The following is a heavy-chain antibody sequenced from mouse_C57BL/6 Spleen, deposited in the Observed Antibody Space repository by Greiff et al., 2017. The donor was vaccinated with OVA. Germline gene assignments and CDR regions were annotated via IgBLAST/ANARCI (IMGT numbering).Heavy chain of an antibody. D-gene: IGHD1-1*01. CDR3: ARHESYGSSSHWYFDV. J-gene: IGHJ1*03. V-gene: IGHV2-6-1*01. CDR2: IWSDGST. CDR1: GFSLTSYG. Sequence: QVQLKESGPGLVAPSQSLSITCTVSGFSLTSYGVHWVRQPPGKGLEWLVVIWSDGSTTYNSALKSRLSISKDNSKSQVFLKMNSLQTDDTAMYYCARHESYGSSSHWYFDVWGTGTTVTVSS.